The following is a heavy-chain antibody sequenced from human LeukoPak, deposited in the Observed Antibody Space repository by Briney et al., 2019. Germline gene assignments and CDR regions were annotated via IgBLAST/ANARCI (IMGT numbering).Heavy chain of an antibody. V-gene: IGHV3-72*01. CDR1: GFAFSDHF. J-gene: IGHJ4*02. CDR3: ATSPPGGY. Sequence: GGSLRLSCAASGFAFSDHFMDWVRQAPGKGLEWVGRIRNKPNSYTTEYAASVKGRFTMSRDDSKNSVYLQMNSLKSEDTAVYYCATSPPGGYWGQGALVAVSS. CDR2: IRNKPNSYTT. D-gene: IGHD3-10*01.